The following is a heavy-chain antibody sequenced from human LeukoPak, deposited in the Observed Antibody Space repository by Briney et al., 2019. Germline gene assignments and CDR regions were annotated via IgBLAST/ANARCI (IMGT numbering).Heavy chain of an antibody. V-gene: IGHV3-9*01. D-gene: IGHD2-2*01. J-gene: IGHJ4*02. CDR3: AKGSRSFVVVPAASFDY. CDR1: GFTFDDYA. CDR2: ISWNSGSI. Sequence: GGSLRLSCAASGFTFDDYAMHWVRQAPGKGLEWVSGISWNSGSIGYADSVKGRFTISRDNAKNSLYLQMNSLRAEDTALYYCAKGSRSFVVVPAASFDYWGQGTLVTVSS.